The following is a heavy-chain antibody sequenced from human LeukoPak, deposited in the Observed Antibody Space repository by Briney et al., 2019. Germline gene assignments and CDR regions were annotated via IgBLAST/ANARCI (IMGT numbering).Heavy chain of an antibody. J-gene: IGHJ4*02. V-gene: IGHV3-21*01. D-gene: IGHD4-17*01. CDR1: GFSIMNSA. CDR2: ISRSGDII. CDR3: ARDDPTVTTGPPVGS. Sequence: GGSLRLSCAASGFSIMNSAMNWVRQAPGKGLEWVSSISRSGDIIYYADSVKGRFTISRDNAKNTLYLQMNSLRVEDTAVYYCARDDPTVTTGPPVGSWGQGTLVTVSS.